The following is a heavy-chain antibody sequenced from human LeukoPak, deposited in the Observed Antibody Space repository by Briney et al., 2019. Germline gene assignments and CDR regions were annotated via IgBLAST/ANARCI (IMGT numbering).Heavy chain of an antibody. J-gene: IGHJ5*02. CDR3: ARDLGDYGGLFDP. V-gene: IGHV4-4*07. CDR2: IYTSGST. Sequence: SETLSLTCAVYGGSFSGYYWSWIRQPPGKGLECIGRIYTSGSTNYNPSLKSRVTMSVDTSKNQFSLKLSSVTAADTAVYYCARDLGDYGGLFDPWGQGTLVTVSS. D-gene: IGHD4-23*01. CDR1: GGSFSGYY.